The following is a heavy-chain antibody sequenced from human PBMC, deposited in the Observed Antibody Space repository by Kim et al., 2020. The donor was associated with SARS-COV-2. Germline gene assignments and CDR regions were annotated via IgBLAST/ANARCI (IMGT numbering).Heavy chain of an antibody. V-gene: IGHV3-43D*03. CDR2: ISWDGGST. CDR3: AKDNYGSGSPAGYFDY. D-gene: IGHD3-10*01. Sequence: GGSLRLSCAASGFTFDDYAMHWVRQAPGKGLEWVSLISWDGGSTYYADSVKGRFTISRDNSKNSLYLQMNSLRAEDTALYYCAKDNYGSGSPAGYFDYWGQGTLVTVSS. J-gene: IGHJ4*02. CDR1: GFTFDDYA.